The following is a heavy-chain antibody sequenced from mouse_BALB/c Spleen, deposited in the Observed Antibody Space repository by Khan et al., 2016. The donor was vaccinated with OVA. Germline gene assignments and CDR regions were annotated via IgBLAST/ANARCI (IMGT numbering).Heavy chain of an antibody. CDR2: IDPANGKT. CDR3: AHSLLLYAMDY. Sequence: VQLQQSGAEFVKPGASVKLSCTASGFNIKDTYIHWVKQRPEQGLAWIGRIDPANGKTNYDPKLQGKATITADTSSNTAYLHLSSLTSEDTVVYYCAHSLLLYAMDYWGQGTSVTVSS. J-gene: IGHJ4*01. CDR1: GFNIKDTY. V-gene: IGHV14-3*02. D-gene: IGHD1-2*01.